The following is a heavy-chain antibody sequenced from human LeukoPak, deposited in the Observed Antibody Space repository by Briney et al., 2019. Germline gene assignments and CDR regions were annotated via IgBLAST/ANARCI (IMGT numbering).Heavy chain of an antibody. CDR1: GFTFSSYS. CDR2: ISSSSTYI. V-gene: IGHV3-21*01. CDR3: ARDTHCSSTSCYNAFDI. J-gene: IGHJ3*02. D-gene: IGHD2-2*02. Sequence: GGSLRLPCAASGFTFSSYSMNWVRQAPGKGLEWVSSISSSSTYIYYADSLKGRFTISRDNAKNSLSLQMNSLRAEDTAVYYCARDTHCSSTSCYNAFDIWSQGTMVTVSS.